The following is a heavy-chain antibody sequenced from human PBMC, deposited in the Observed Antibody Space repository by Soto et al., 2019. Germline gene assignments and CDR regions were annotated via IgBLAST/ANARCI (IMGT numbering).Heavy chain of an antibody. J-gene: IGHJ4*02. V-gene: IGHV1-69*02. CDR2: IIPILGIA. Sequence: QVQLVQSGAEVKKPGSSVKVSCKASGGTFSSYTISWVRQAPGQGLEWMGRIIPILGIANYAQKFQGRFTITADKSTSKASMELSSLRSEDTAVYYCARGIYNWNSRRRYYFDYWGQGTLVTVSS. CDR3: ARGIYNWNSRRRYYFDY. CDR1: GGTFSSYT. D-gene: IGHD1-7*01.